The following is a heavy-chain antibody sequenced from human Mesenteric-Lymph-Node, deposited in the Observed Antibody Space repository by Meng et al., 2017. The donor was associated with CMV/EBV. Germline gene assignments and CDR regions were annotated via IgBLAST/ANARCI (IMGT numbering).Heavy chain of an antibody. J-gene: IGHJ6*02. CDR3: ARYCGGDCLSHYGIDV. CDR2: INPHSGDI. D-gene: IGHD2-21*01. CDR1: GYTFTAYH. V-gene: IGHV1-2*02. Sequence: VSVKVSCKAFGYTFTAYHVHWVRQAPGQGLEWMGWINPHSGDIKYAQKFQGRVTVTRDTSTSTASMGLRRLTSDDTAVYYCARYCGGDCLSHYGIDVWGQRTTVTVSS.